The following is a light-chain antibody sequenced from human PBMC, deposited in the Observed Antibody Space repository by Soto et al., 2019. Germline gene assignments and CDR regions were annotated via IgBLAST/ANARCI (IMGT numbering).Light chain of an antibody. V-gene: IGKV3-15*01. CDR2: GAS. J-gene: IGKJ4*01. CDR1: QSVSSN. Sequence: EVVMTQSPATLSVSPGERATLSCRASQSVSSNLAWYQQKVVQAPRLLMYGASVRATGVPTRFSGSGSGTVFTLTISSLQSEDFAVYFCQHYNNWPPQFTFGGGTKVDIK. CDR3: QHYNNWPPQFT.